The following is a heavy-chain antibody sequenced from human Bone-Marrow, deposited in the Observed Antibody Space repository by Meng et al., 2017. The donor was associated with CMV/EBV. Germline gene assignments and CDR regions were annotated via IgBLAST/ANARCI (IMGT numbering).Heavy chain of an antibody. J-gene: IGHJ3*02. V-gene: IGHV3-23*01. CDR1: GFTFSSYA. CDR2: ISGSGGST. Sequence: GESLKISCAASGFTFSSYAMSWVRQAPGKGLEWVSAISGSGGSTYYADSVKGRFTISRDNSKNTLYLQMNSLRAEDTAAYYCARDQSRSTWDAFDIWGQGTMVTVSS. CDR3: ARDQSRSTWDAFDI. D-gene: IGHD6-13*01.